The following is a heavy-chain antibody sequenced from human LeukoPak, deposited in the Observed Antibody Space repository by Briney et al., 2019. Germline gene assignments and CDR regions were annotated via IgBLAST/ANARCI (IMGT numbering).Heavy chain of an antibody. D-gene: IGHD1-26*01. V-gene: IGHV3-66*01. CDR2: IYSGGST. J-gene: IGHJ4*02. CDR1: GFTVSSNY. CDR3: ARDYSERYSIDY. Sequence: GGSLRLSCAASGFTVSSNYMSWVRQAPGKGLEWVSVIYSGGSTYYADSVKGRFTISRDNSKNTLSLQVNSLRAEDTAVYYCARDYSERYSIDYWGQGTLVTVSS.